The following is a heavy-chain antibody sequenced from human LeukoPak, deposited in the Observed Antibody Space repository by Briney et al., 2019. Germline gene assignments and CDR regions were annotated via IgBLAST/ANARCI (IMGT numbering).Heavy chain of an antibody. CDR3: ARDLGINTGWYGFDY. CDR2: IYYSGST. D-gene: IGHD6-19*01. J-gene: IGHJ4*02. Sequence: SETLSLTCTVSGGSISSYYWSWIRQPPGKGLEWIGYIYYSGSTNYNPSLKSRVTISVDTSKDQFSLKLSSVTAADTAVYYCARDLGINTGWYGFDYWGLEILVTVSS. CDR1: GGSISSYY. V-gene: IGHV4-59*01.